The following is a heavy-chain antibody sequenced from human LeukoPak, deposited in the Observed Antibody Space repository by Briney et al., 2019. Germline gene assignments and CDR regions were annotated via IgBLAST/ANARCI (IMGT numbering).Heavy chain of an antibody. Sequence: SETLSLTCTVSGGSISSGDYYWSWFRQPPGKGLEWIGYIYYSGSTYYNPSLKSRVTISIDTSKNQFSLRLSSVTAADTAVYYCARAMLLVVSSYYYYGMDVWGQGTTVTVSS. V-gene: IGHV4-30-4*01. CDR3: ARAMLLVVSSYYYYGMDV. J-gene: IGHJ6*02. CDR2: IYYSGST. D-gene: IGHD3-22*01. CDR1: GGSISSGDYY.